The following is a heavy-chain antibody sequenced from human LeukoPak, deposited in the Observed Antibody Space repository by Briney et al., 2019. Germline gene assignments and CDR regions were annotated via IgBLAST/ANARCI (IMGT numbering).Heavy chain of an antibody. D-gene: IGHD3-3*01. Sequence: ASVKVSCKASGYTFTSYDINWVRQATGQGLEWMGWMNPNSGNTGYAQKFQGRVTMTRNTSISTAYMELSSLRSDDTAVYYCARDRGFLEWLADHFNWFDPWGQGTLVTVSS. CDR2: MNPNSGNT. CDR3: ARDRGFLEWLADHFNWFDP. V-gene: IGHV1-8*01. J-gene: IGHJ5*02. CDR1: GYTFTSYD.